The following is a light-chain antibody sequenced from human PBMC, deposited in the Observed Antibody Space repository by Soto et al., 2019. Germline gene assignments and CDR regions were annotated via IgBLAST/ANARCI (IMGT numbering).Light chain of an antibody. V-gene: IGKV1-12*01. CDR2: AAS. CDR1: QGISNW. Sequence: DIPMTQSPSSVSASVGDRVTITCRASQGISNWLAWYQQQPGKAPKLLIYAASSLQSGVPSRFSGGGSGTQFTLIISSLQPEDCATYYWQQTNTYLPLTVGGGTKVEIK. CDR3: QQTNTYLPLT. J-gene: IGKJ4*01.